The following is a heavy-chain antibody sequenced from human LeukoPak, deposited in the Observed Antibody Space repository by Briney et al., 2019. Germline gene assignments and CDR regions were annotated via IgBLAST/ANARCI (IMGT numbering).Heavy chain of an antibody. CDR2: IDEHGTTI. D-gene: IGHD3-10*01. Sequence: GGSLRLSCAASGYTFSRYWMHWVRQAPGEGLVWVSRIDEHGTTIDYADSVRDRFTISRDNAKNTLYLHMNSLRAEDTAMYYCARDVGGAGSHWGQGSLVTVSS. CDR1: GYTFSRYW. CDR3: ARDVGGAGSH. J-gene: IGHJ4*02. V-gene: IGHV3-74*01.